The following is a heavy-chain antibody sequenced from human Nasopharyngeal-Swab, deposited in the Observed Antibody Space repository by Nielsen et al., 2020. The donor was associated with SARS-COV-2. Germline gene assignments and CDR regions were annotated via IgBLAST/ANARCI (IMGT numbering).Heavy chain of an antibody. CDR3: ARARRNFVVVSAFDY. V-gene: IGHV4-31*02. Sequence: WIRQPPGKGLEWIGYIYYSGSTYYNPSLKSRVTISVDTPKNQFSLKLSSVTAADTAAYYCARARRNFVVVSAFDYWGQGTLVTVSS. CDR2: IYYSGST. J-gene: IGHJ4*02. D-gene: IGHD2-21*02.